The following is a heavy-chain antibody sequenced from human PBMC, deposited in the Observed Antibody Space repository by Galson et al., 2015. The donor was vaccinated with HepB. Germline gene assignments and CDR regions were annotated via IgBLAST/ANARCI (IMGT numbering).Heavy chain of an antibody. CDR2: ISSSGSTI. J-gene: IGHJ4*02. Sequence: SLRLSCAGSGFDFRTYNMNWVRQAPGKGLEWVSYISSSGSTIYYADSVKGRFTISRDNARNSLYLQMSSLRVEDTAVYYCARHYGGMDYWGQGTLVTVSS. CDR3: ARHYGGMDY. D-gene: IGHD4-23*01. CDR1: GFDFRTYN. V-gene: IGHV3-48*04.